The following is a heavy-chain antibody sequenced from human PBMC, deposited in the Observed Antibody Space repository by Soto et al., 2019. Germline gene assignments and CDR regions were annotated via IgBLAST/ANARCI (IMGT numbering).Heavy chain of an antibody. CDR1: GYTFTNYA. CDR2: INAGNGNT. V-gene: IGHV1-3*01. CDR3: ARGDYYDIHDY. J-gene: IGHJ4*02. Sequence: QVQLVQSGAEVKKPGTSVKVSCKASGYTFTNYAMHWVRQAPGQRLEWMGWINAGNGNTKSSQKFQGRVTITRDTSASTAYMELSRLRSEDTAVYYCARGDYYDIHDYWGQGTLVTVSS. D-gene: IGHD3-22*01.